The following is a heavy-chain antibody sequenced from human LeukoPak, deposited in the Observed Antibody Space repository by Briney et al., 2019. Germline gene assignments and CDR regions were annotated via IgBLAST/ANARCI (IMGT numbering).Heavy chain of an antibody. D-gene: IGHD1-26*01. CDR1: GGTFSSFA. J-gene: IGHJ5*02. CDR3: ARDRPYSGSYSFDP. V-gene: IGHV1-69*13. CDR2: IIPTSSIP. Sequence: GASVTVSCKASGGTFSSFAIGWVRQAPGQGLEWMGGIIPTSSIPNYAQKFRDRLTISADESARTAYLELSSPTSDDTAVYYCARDRPYSGSYSFDPWGQGTLVTVSS.